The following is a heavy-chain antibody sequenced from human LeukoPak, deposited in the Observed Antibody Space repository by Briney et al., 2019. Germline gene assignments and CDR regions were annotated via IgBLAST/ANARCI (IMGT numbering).Heavy chain of an antibody. J-gene: IGHJ4*02. D-gene: IGHD3-10*01. CDR2: INHSGST. V-gene: IGHV4-34*01. Sequence: SVTLSLTCAVYGGSFSGYYWSWIRQPPGKGLEWIGEINHSGSTNYNPSLKSRVTISVDTSKNQFSLKLSSVTAADTAVYYCARGYPDWLGTWGQGTLVTVSS. CDR1: GGSFSGYY. CDR3: ARGYPDWLGT.